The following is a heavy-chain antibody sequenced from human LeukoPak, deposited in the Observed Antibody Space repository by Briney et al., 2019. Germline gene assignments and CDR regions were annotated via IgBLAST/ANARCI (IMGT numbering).Heavy chain of an antibody. D-gene: IGHD1-26*01. CDR1: GFIFSSYA. J-gene: IGHJ4*02. V-gene: IGHV3-23*01. CDR3: TKTPPYSH. Sequence: GGSLRLSCAASGFIFSSYAMDWVRQVPGKGLEWVSGISGSGDSTYYADSVKGRFTISRDNSKNTLYLQMNTLRAEDTAVYFCTKTPPYSHSGQGTLVTVSS. CDR2: ISGSGDST.